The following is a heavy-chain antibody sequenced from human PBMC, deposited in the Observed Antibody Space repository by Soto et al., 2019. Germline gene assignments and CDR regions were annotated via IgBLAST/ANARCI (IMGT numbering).Heavy chain of an antibody. Sequence: QVQLQESGPGLVKPSETLSLTCTVVGGSISGYHWSWIRQPPGKALEWIGYISFSGSTNFNPSLKSRVTISEDTSKNQFSLKLSSVTAADTAIYYCASRVPGDYGHWFDPWGQGILVTVSS. V-gene: IGHV4-59*08. CDR1: GGSISGYH. D-gene: IGHD4-17*01. CDR2: ISFSGST. J-gene: IGHJ5*02. CDR3: ASRVPGDYGHWFDP.